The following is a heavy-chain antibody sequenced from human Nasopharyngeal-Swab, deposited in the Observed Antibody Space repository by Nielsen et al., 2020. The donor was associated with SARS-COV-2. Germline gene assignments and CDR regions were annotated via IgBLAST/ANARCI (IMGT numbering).Heavy chain of an antibody. V-gene: IGHV1-69*13. J-gene: IGHJ6*02. CDR3: ARDLTERDYYGMDV. D-gene: IGHD1-14*01. CDR2: IIPIFGTA. Sequence: SVKVSCKASGGTFSSYAISWVRQAPGQGLEWMGGIIPIFGTANYAQKFQGRVTITADESTSTAYMELSSLRSDDTAVYYCARDLTERDYYGMDVWGQGTTVTVSS. CDR1: GGTFSSYA.